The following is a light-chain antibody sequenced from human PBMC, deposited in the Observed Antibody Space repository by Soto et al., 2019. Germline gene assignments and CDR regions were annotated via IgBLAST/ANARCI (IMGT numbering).Light chain of an antibody. CDR1: QSVSTNN. J-gene: IGKJ1*01. CDR2: RAS. V-gene: IGKV3-15*01. CDR3: LQYHNLWA. Sequence: IVLTQSPGTLSSYPGERATLSCRASQSVSTNNLAWYQQRPGQAPRLLIYRASTRATGVPARFSGSGSGTEFTLTISSLQSEDFAVYSCLQYHNLWAFGQGTKVDIK.